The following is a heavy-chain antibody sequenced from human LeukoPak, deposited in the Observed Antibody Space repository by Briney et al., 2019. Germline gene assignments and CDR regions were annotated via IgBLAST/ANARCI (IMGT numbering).Heavy chain of an antibody. D-gene: IGHD7-27*01. V-gene: IGHV1-69*05. CDR2: IIPIFGTA. Sequence: SVKVSCKASGGTFSSYAISWVRQAPGQGLEWMGRIIPIFGTANYAQKFQGRVMITTDESTSTAYMELSSLRSEDTAVYYCARSSWGHFDAFDIWGQGTMVTVSS. CDR3: ARSSWGHFDAFDI. CDR1: GGTFSSYA. J-gene: IGHJ3*02.